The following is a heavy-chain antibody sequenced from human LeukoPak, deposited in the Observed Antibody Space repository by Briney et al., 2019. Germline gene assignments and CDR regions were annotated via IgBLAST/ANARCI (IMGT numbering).Heavy chain of an antibody. Sequence: GGSLRLSCAASGFTLSTYYRHWVRQAPGKGLVWVSRIHSDGSTTYYADSVKGRFTISRDSAKNTLYLQMNSLRVEDTAVYYCARSSGWYSHWGQGTLVTVSS. D-gene: IGHD6-19*01. V-gene: IGHV3-74*01. CDR1: GFTLSTYY. CDR2: IHSDGSTT. J-gene: IGHJ4*02. CDR3: ARSSGWYSH.